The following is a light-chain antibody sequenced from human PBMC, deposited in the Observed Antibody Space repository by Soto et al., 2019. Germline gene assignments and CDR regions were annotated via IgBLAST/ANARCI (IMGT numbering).Light chain of an antibody. V-gene: IGLV2-14*03. J-gene: IGLJ2*01. CDR2: DVS. Sequence: QSVLTQPASVSGSPGQSITISCTGTSSDVGGYNYVSWYQQHPDKAPKLMIYDVSNRPSGVSNRFSGSKSGNTASLTISGLQAEDEAHYYCSSYTGNNSLYLIFGRGTMLTV. CDR1: SSDVGGYNY. CDR3: SSYTGNNSLYLI.